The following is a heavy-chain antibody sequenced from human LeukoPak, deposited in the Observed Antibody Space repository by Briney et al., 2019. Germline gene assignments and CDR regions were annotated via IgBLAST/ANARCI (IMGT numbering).Heavy chain of an antibody. V-gene: IGHV1-24*01. CDR1: GYTLTELS. CDR3: ATGLPFTYYYGSGSSRYYFDY. Sequence: ASVKVSCKVSGYTLTELSMHWVRQAPGKGLEWMGGFDPEDGETIYAQKFQGRVTMTEDTSTDTAYMELSSLRSEDTAAYYCATGLPFTYYYGSGSSRYYFDYWGQGTLVTVSS. J-gene: IGHJ4*02. D-gene: IGHD3-10*01. CDR2: FDPEDGET.